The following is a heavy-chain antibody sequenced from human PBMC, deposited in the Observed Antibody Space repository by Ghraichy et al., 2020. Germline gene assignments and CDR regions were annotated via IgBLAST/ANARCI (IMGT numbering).Heavy chain of an antibody. CDR1: GGSVSSSSYY. V-gene: IGHV4-61*01. CDR2: VYYNGNA. CDR3: ARELGSSGWGNWLDP. D-gene: IGHD6-19*01. Sequence: SLTCTVSGGSVSSSSYYWTWIRQSPGKGLEWIGYVYYNGNANYNPSLKSRVTISLDTSRNQFSLKLSSVTAADTAVYYCARELGSSGWGNWLDPWGQGTLVTVSS. J-gene: IGHJ5*02.